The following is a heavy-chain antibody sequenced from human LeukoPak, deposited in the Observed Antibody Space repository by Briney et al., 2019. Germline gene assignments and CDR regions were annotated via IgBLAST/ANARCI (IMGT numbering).Heavy chain of an antibody. Sequence: GGPLRLSCAASGFTFDDYAMHWVRQAPGKGLEWVSGISWNSGSIGYADSVKGRFTISRDNAKNSLYLQMNSLRAEDTALYYCAKDYYDNQNYFDYWGQGTLVTVSS. CDR1: GFTFDDYA. CDR3: AKDYYDNQNYFDY. D-gene: IGHD3-22*01. V-gene: IGHV3-9*01. J-gene: IGHJ4*02. CDR2: ISWNSGSI.